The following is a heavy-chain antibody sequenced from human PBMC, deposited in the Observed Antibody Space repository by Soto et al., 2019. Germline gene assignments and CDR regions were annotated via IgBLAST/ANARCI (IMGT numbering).Heavy chain of an antibody. V-gene: IGHV1-46*01. J-gene: IGHJ5*02. CDR2: INTSGGNT. Sequence: GASVKVSCKASGYTFTSYYMHWVRQAPGQGLEWMGIINTSGGNTSYAQKFQGRVTMTRDTSTSTDYMELRSLRSDDTAVYYCARFLPPFDPWGQGTLVTVSS. CDR1: GYTFTSYY. CDR3: ARFLPPFDP.